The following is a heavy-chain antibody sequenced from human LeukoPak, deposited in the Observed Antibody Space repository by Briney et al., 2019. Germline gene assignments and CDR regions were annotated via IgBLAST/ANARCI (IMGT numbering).Heavy chain of an antibody. CDR1: GVSISSGYY. Sequence: PSETLSLTCGVSGVSISSGYYWGWIRQPPGKGLEWIGSIYHSGNTFYNPSLKSRVTISVDTSKNQFSLKLKFVTAADTAMYYCARDLWFGESRGGYWGQGTLVTVSS. D-gene: IGHD3-10*01. CDR3: ARDLWFGESRGGY. J-gene: IGHJ4*02. V-gene: IGHV4-38-2*02. CDR2: IYHSGNT.